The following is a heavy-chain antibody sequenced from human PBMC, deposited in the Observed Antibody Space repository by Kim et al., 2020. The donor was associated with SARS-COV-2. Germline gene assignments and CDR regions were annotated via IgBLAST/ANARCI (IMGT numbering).Heavy chain of an antibody. CDR1: GFTFSSYG. Sequence: GGSLRLSCAASGFTFSSYGMHWVRQAPGKGLEWVAVISYDGSNKYYADSVKGRFTISRDNSKNTLYLQMNSLRAEDTAVYYCAKDELLWFGELLNQLYYYYGMDVWGQGTTVTVSS. CDR3: AKDELLWFGELLNQLYYYYGMDV. V-gene: IGHV3-30*18. D-gene: IGHD3-10*01. J-gene: IGHJ6*02. CDR2: ISYDGSNK.